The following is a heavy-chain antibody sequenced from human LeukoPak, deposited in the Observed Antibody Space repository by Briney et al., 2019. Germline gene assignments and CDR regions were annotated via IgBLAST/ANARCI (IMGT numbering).Heavy chain of an antibody. Sequence: GRSLRLSCAASGFTFSSFGVHWVRQAPGKGLEWVAVISYDGSNKYYADSVKGRFTISRDNSKSTLYLQMNSLRTEDTAVYYCAKVKWTGMAKTFDYWGQGTLVTVSS. V-gene: IGHV3-30*18. D-gene: IGHD3/OR15-3a*01. CDR2: ISYDGSNK. CDR1: GFTFSSFG. J-gene: IGHJ4*02. CDR3: AKVKWTGMAKTFDY.